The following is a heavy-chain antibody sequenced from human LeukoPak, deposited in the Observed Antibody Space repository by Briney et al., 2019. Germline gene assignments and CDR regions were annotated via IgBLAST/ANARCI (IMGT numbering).Heavy chain of an antibody. J-gene: IGHJ4*02. CDR3: ARRALSSGWYFDY. CDR1: GFSFSSHG. Sequence: GGSLRLSCAASGFSFSSHGMSWVRQAPGKGLEWVSAISGSGSSTYYAASVKGRFTISRDNAKNSLYLQMNSLRAEDTAVYYCARRALSSGWYFDYWGQGTLVTVSS. D-gene: IGHD6-19*01. CDR2: ISGSGSST. V-gene: IGHV3-23*01.